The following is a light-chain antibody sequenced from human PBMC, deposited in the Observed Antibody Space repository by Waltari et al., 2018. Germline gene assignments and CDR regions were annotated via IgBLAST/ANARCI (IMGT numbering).Light chain of an antibody. J-gene: IGLJ3*02. CDR2: DVS. V-gene: IGLV2-14*03. Sequence: QSALTQPASVSGSPGQSITISCTGASSDVGRYNYVSWYQQYPGTAPKLIIYDVSNRPSGVSNRFSCSNSGNTASLTISGLQAEDEADYYCSSYTSSSTLVFGGGTKLTVL. CDR1: SSDVGRYNY. CDR3: SSYTSSSTLV.